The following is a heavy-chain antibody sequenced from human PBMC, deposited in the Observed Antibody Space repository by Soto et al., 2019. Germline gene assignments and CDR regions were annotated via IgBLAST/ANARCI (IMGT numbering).Heavy chain of an antibody. CDR2: ISYDGSNK. V-gene: IGHV3-30*18. CDR3: AKDLNILTGTTSPDY. CDR1: GFTFSSYG. D-gene: IGHD1-20*01. Sequence: GGSLRLSCAASGFTFSSYGMHWVRQAPGKGLEWVAVISYDGSNKYYADSVKGRFTISRDNSKNTLYLQMNSLRAEDTAVYYCAKDLNILTGTTSPDYWGQGTLVTFSS. J-gene: IGHJ4*02.